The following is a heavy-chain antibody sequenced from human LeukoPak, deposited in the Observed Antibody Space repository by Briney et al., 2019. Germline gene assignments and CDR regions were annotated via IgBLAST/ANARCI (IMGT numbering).Heavy chain of an antibody. Sequence: PGGSLRLSCAASGFTFSSYSMNWVRQAPGKGLEWVSSISSSSGYIYYADSVKGRFTISRDNAKNSLYLQMNSLRAEDTAVYYCARDLGVYCGGDCPLDYWGQGTLVTVSS. CDR3: ARDLGVYCGGDCPLDY. V-gene: IGHV3-21*01. CDR2: ISSSSGYI. CDR1: GFTFSSYS. J-gene: IGHJ4*02. D-gene: IGHD2-21*02.